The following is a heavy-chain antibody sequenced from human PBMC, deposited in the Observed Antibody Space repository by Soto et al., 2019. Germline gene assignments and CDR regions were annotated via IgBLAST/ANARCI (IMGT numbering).Heavy chain of an antibody. CDR1: GFIFRNHA. CDR3: AQDVQIWNFYYHMDV. CDR2: IGGGGVTK. Sequence: EEQLLESGGGLVQPGGSLIVSCAASGFIFRNHAMTWVRQAQGKGLEWVSTIGGGGVTKYYADSVKGRFTISRDNSKITVFRQMNSLSAEDTALYYCAQDVQIWNFYYHMDVWGKGTAVTVS. J-gene: IGHJ6*03. D-gene: IGHD3-3*01. V-gene: IGHV3-23*01.